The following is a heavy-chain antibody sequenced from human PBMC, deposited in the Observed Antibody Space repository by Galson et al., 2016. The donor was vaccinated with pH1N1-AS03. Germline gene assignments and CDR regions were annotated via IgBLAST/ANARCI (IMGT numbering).Heavy chain of an antibody. CDR3: ARALCIEAASLYYFEY. J-gene: IGHJ4*02. V-gene: IGHV4-59*01. CDR1: GGSISTYD. CDR2: IYYTGST. Sequence: SETLSLTCTVSGGSISTYDWSWVRQPPGKGPEWIGNIYYTGSTNDNPSLRSRVSISVDTSKNQFSLNMTSVTAADTAVYYCARALCIEAASLYYFEYWGQGPLVAVSS. D-gene: IGHD6-13*01.